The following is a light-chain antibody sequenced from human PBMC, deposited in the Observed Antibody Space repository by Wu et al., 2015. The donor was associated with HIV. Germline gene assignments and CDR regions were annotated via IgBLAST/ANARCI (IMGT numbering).Light chain of an antibody. V-gene: IGKV3-20*01. CDR2: DAS. Sequence: EIVLTQSPGTLSLSPGESATLSCRASQSVSGSSLAWYQQKPGQAPRLLIYDASSRAPGIPDRFSGGGSGTDFTLTVSRLEPEDFAVYYCQQYGDSPTFGQGTKVEIK. CDR1: QSVSGSS. CDR3: QQYGDSPT. J-gene: IGKJ1*01.